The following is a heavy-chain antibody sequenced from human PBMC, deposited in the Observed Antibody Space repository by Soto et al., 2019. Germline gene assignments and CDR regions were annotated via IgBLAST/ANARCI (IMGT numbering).Heavy chain of an antibody. CDR3: ARHGRGVGARPLDY. CDR1: GFSLSNARMG. CDR2: IFSNDEK. Sequence: QVTLKESGPVLVKPTETLTLTCTVSGFSLSNARMGVSWIRQPPGKALEWLAHIFSNDEKSYIPSLKSRLTISQDTSKSQVVLTMTDMDPVDTATYYCARHGRGVGARPLDYWGQGTLVTVSS. J-gene: IGHJ4*02. D-gene: IGHD1-26*01. V-gene: IGHV2-26*01.